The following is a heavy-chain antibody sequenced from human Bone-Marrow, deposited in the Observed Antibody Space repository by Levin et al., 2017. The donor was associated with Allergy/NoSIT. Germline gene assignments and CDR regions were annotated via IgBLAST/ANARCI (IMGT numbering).Heavy chain of an antibody. D-gene: IGHD3-16*01. V-gene: IGHV4-30-4*01. J-gene: IGHJ4*02. CDR3: ARDTGGHFDY. Sequence: SETLSLTCTVSGGSISSGDYFWSWVRQPPGKGLEWIGYIYYSGSTYYNPSLKSRVTISVDTSKNQFSLKLSSVTAADTAVYYCARDTGGHFDYWGQGTLVTVSS. CDR2: IYYSGST. CDR1: GGSISSGDYF.